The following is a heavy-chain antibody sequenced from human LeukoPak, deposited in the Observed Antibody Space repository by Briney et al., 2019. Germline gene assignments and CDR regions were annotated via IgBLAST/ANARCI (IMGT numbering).Heavy chain of an antibody. V-gene: IGHV1-69*05. Sequence: GSSVKVSCKASGGTFSSYAISWVRQAPGQGLEWMGGIIPIFGTANYAQKFQGRVTITTDESTSTAYMELSSLRSEDTAVYYCARGPLLGRRGNYFDYWGQGTLVTVSS. J-gene: IGHJ4*02. CDR3: ARGPLLGRRGNYFDY. CDR1: GGTFSSYA. CDR2: IIPIFGTA. D-gene: IGHD7-27*01.